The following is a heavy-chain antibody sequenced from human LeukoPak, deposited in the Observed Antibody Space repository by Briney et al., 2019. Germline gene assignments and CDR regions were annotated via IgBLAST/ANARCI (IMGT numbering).Heavy chain of an antibody. CDR1: GFTVSSSY. J-gene: IGHJ4*02. Sequence: GGSLRLSCAASGFTVSSSYLSWVRQAPGRGLEWISVVYNDGSTSYADSVKGRFTISRDKSKNTLYLQMNSLRDDDTAVYFCARSAGYPRSVNGYFDYWGQGTLVTVSS. CDR3: ARSAGYPRSVNGYFDY. V-gene: IGHV3-66*01. CDR2: VYNDGST. D-gene: IGHD2-15*01.